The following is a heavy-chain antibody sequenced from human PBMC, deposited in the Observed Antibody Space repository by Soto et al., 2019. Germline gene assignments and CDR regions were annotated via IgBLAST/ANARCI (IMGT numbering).Heavy chain of an antibody. D-gene: IGHD3-22*01. V-gene: IGHV3-21*01. J-gene: IGHJ4*02. Sequence: EVQLVESGGGLVKPGGSLRLSCAASGFTFSSYSMNWVRQAPGKGLEWVSSISSSSSYIYYADSVKGRFTISRDNAKNSRYLQMNSLRAEDTAVYYCARVVDYYDSSGDYWGQGTLVTVSS. CDR1: GFTFSSYS. CDR2: ISSSSSYI. CDR3: ARVVDYYDSSGDY.